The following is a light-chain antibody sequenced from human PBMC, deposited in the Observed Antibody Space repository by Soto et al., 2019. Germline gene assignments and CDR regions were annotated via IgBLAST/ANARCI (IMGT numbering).Light chain of an antibody. CDR2: EVT. CDR3: CSYASGRTYV. Sequence: QSALTQPASVSGSPGQSITISCTGTSSDVGSYDLVSWYQQHPDKAPTLMIYEVTKRPSGVSNRFSGSKSGNTASLTISGLQAEDDADYYCCSYASGRTYVFGTGTQLTVL. J-gene: IGLJ1*01. CDR1: SSDVGSYDL. V-gene: IGLV2-23*02.